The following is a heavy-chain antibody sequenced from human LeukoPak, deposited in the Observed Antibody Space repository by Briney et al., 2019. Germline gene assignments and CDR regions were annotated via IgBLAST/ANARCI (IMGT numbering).Heavy chain of an antibody. D-gene: IGHD2-15*01. V-gene: IGHV3-21*01. CDR3: ARVEGVVVVAATPYFDY. CDR1: GFTFSSYS. J-gene: IGHJ4*02. Sequence: GGSLRLSCAASGFTFSSYSMNWVRQAPGKGLEWVSSISSSSSYIYYADSVKGRFTISRDNAKNSLYLQMNSLRAADTAVYYCARVEGVVVVAATPYFDYWGQGTLVTVSS. CDR2: ISSSSSYI.